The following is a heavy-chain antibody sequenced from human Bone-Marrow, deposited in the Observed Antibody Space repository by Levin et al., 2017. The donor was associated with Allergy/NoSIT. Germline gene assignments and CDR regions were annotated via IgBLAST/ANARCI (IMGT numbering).Heavy chain of an antibody. CDR2: IRYDGTQE. D-gene: IGHD6-19*01. J-gene: IGHJ4*02. CDR1: GFTFSNYA. V-gene: IGHV3-33*01. CDR3: ARDGRLGSGLHSSYFED. Sequence: LSLTCAASGFTFSNYAMHWVRQAPGKGLEWVAVIRYDGTQESYADSVNGRFTISRDNSKSTVHLQMNGLRAEDTSLYYCARDGRLGSGLHSSYFEDWGQGTPVTVSS.